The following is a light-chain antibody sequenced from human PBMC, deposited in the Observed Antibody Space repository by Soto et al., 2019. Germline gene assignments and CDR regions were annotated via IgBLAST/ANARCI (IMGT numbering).Light chain of an antibody. CDR1: SSDVGGYNY. CDR2: DVT. J-gene: IGLJ1*01. V-gene: IGLV2-11*01. CDR3: CSYAGSYTYV. Sequence: QSALTQPRSVSGSPGQPVTISCTGTSSDVGGYNYVSWYQQHPGKAPELLIYDVTKRPSGVPDRFSGSKSGNTASLTISGLQADDEADYYCCSYAGSYTYVFGTGTKVTVL.